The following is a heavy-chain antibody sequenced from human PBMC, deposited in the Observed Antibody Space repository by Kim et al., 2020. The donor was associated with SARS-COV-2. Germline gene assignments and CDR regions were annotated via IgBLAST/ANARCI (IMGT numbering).Heavy chain of an antibody. Sequence: AASVTSRVTIARENAKNTLYLKMNSMRAEDTAVYYCAREVTTVAHYFDYWGQGTLVTVSS. J-gene: IGHJ4*02. CDR3: AREVTTVAHYFDY. V-gene: IGHV3-74*01. D-gene: IGHD4-17*01.